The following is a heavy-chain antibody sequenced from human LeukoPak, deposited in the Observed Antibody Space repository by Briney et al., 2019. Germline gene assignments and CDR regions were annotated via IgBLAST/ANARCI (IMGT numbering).Heavy chain of an antibody. CDR3: AKAKGVVISDSFDY. CDR1: GGSISSSNW. J-gene: IGHJ4*02. D-gene: IGHD3-3*01. Sequence: SETLSLTCAVSGGSISSSNWWSWVRQPPGKGLEWIGEIYHSGSTNYNPSLKSRVTISVDKSKNQFSLKLSSVTAADTAVYYCAKAKGVVISDSFDYWGQGTLVTVSS. CDR2: IYHSGST. V-gene: IGHV4-4*02.